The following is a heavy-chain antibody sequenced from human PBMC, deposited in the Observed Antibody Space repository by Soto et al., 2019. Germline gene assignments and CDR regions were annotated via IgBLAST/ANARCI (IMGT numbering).Heavy chain of an antibody. V-gene: IGHV3-33*01. D-gene: IGHD3-3*01. CDR2: MWYDGTNE. CDR1: GFTFSSYG. J-gene: IGHJ4*02. Sequence: QVQLVESGGGVVQPGRSLRLSCAASGFTFSSYGMHWVRQAPGKGLEWVAMMWYDGTNEYYADYVKGRFTISRDNSKNTLYLQMNSLRVEDTAVYYCARGSSNFGVVVSLDYWGQGTPVTVSS. CDR3: ARGSSNFGVVVSLDY.